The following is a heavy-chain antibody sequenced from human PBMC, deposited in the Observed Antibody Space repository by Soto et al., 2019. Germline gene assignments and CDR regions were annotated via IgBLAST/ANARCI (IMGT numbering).Heavy chain of an antibody. CDR2: IGGSGGST. Sequence: GGSLRLSCAASGFTFSSYAMSWVRQAPGKGLERVSAIGGSGGSTYYADSVKGRFTISRDNSKNTLYLQMNSLRAEDTAVYYCAKSGYYDTSGYSPQGMDVWGQGTTVTVYS. J-gene: IGHJ6*02. CDR1: GFTFSSYA. D-gene: IGHD3-22*01. V-gene: IGHV3-23*01. CDR3: AKSGYYDTSGYSPQGMDV.